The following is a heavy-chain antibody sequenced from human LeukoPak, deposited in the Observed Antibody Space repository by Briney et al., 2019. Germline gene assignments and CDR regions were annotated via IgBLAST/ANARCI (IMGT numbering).Heavy chain of an antibody. Sequence: GASLRLSCAASGFTFSNYAMSWVRQAPGKGLEWVSAITGSGGNTYYADSVKGRFTISRDNSKNTVFLQMNSLRAEDTAVYYCAKWGDYDVLTGYYISDYWGQGTLVTVSS. CDR1: GFTFSNYA. D-gene: IGHD3-9*01. J-gene: IGHJ4*02. CDR2: ITGSGGNT. CDR3: AKWGDYDVLTGYYISDY. V-gene: IGHV3-23*01.